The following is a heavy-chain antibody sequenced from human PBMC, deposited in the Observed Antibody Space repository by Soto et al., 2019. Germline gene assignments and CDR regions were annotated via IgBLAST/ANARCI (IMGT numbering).Heavy chain of an antibody. CDR2: IYYSVST. Sequence: QVQLQESGPGLMTPSQTLSLTCTVPGGSFSSGNYYWSWIRQHPGKGLEWIGYIYYSVSTYYDPSRKIRVTISIDTSKTQFYQNLRAVTDADTAVYYCAREASRSGYLVYWGQGTRVTLSS. J-gene: IGHJ4*02. V-gene: IGHV4-31*03. D-gene: IGHD3-3*01. CDR1: GGSFSSGNYY. CDR3: AREASRSGYLVY.